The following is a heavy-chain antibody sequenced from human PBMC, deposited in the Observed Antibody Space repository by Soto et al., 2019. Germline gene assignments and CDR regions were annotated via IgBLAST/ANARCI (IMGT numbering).Heavy chain of an antibody. CDR1: GFTFSNAW. CDR3: TTDPPPDYSNSLLYFDY. J-gene: IGHJ4*02. Sequence: GGSLRLSCAASGFTFSNAWMNWVRQAPGKGLEWVGRIKSKTDGGTTDYAAPVKGRFTISRDDSKNTLYLQMNSLKTEDTAVYYCTTDPPPDYSNSLLYFDYWGQGTLVTVSS. V-gene: IGHV3-15*07. D-gene: IGHD4-4*01. CDR2: IKSKTDGGTT.